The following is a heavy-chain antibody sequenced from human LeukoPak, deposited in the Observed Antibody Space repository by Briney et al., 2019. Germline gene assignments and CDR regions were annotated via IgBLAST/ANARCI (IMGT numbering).Heavy chain of an antibody. J-gene: IGHJ4*02. Sequence: GGSLRLSCAASGFTFTSYWMHWVRQAPGKGLVWVSRINSDGAITSYADSVQGRFTISRDNAKNSLYLQMNSLRAEDTAFYYCARDDNWGFDYWGQGALVTVSS. CDR1: GFTFTSYW. V-gene: IGHV3-74*01. CDR2: INSDGAIT. CDR3: ARDDNWGFDY. D-gene: IGHD7-27*01.